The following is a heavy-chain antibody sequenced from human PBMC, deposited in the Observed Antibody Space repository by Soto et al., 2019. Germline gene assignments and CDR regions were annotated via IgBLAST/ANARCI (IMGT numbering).Heavy chain of an antibody. CDR1: GGTLSSYA. J-gene: IGHJ4*02. D-gene: IGHD3-10*01. Sequence: GASVKVSCKASGGTLSSYAISWVRQAPGQGLEWMGGIIPIFGTANYAQKFQGRVTITADESTSTAYMELSSLSPEDTAVYYCVKQSGSGSYSNVGSGGPFDYWGQGALVTVSS. CDR2: IIPIFGTA. V-gene: IGHV1-69*13. CDR3: VKQSGSGSYSNVGSGGPFDY.